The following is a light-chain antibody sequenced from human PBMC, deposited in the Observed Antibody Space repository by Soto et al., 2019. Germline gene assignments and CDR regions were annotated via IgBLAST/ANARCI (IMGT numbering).Light chain of an antibody. CDR1: QSVSSSY. CDR3: QQYGYSRT. V-gene: IGKV3-20*01. CDR2: GAS. Sequence: EMVLTQSPGTLSLSPVEGATLFFRASQSVSSSYLAWYQQKPGQAPRLLIYGASSRATGLPDRFSGSGSGTDFTLTISRLEPEDFAVYYCQQYGYSRTFGQGTKVDIK. J-gene: IGKJ1*01.